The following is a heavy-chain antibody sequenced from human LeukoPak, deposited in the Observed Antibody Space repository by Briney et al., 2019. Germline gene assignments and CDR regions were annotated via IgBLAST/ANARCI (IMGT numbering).Heavy chain of an antibody. CDR1: GGSIFRYH. J-gene: IGHJ4*02. Sequence: SETLSLTCTVSGGSIFRYHWSSIRQPPGRGLEWIGYVFSSGDTKYNPSLESRVALSVDASKNQFSLRLTSVTATDTAVYYCARGYSGYGIHFDYWGPGALVAVSS. CDR2: VFSSGDT. D-gene: IGHD5-12*01. CDR3: ARGYSGYGIHFDY. V-gene: IGHV4-59*08.